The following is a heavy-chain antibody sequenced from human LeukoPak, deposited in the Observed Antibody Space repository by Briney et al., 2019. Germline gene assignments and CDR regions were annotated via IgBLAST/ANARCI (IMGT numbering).Heavy chain of an antibody. CDR1: GFTFSSYA. V-gene: IGHV3-64*01. CDR3: ARETPDSSSWTAFDF. J-gene: IGHJ4*02. Sequence: GGSLRLSCAASGFTFSSYAMHWVRQAPGKGLEYVSAISSNGGSTYYANSVKGRFTISRDNSKNTLYLQMGSLRAEDMGVYYCARETPDSSSWTAFDFWGQGTLVTVSS. CDR2: ISSNGGST. D-gene: IGHD6-13*01.